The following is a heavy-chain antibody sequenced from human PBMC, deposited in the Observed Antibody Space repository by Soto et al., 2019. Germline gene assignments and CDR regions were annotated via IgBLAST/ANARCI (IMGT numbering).Heavy chain of an antibody. D-gene: IGHD6-19*01. J-gene: IGHJ4*02. Sequence: PGGSLRLSCAASGFTFSSYSMNWVRQAPGKGLEWVSSISSSSSYIYYADSVKGRFTISRDNAKNSLYLQMNSLRAEDTAVYYCARGGSSGWYFHSFDYWGQGTLVTVSS. CDR3: ARGGSSGWYFHSFDY. CDR2: ISSSSSYI. V-gene: IGHV3-21*01. CDR1: GFTFSSYS.